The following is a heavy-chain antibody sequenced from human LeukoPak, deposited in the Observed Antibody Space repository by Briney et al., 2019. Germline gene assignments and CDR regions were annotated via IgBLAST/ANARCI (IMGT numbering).Heavy chain of an antibody. V-gene: IGHV3-23*01. D-gene: IGHD5-12*01. CDR3: AKRGRSGSTFNWYFDL. CDR1: GFTFSSYA. CDR2: IIASAGST. Sequence: GGSLRLSCAASGFTFSSYAMSWVRHDPGKGLEWVSAIIASAGSTYYADSVKGRFTISRDNSKDTLYLQMNSLRAEDTAVYYCAKRGRSGSTFNWYFDLWGRGTLVTVSS. J-gene: IGHJ2*01.